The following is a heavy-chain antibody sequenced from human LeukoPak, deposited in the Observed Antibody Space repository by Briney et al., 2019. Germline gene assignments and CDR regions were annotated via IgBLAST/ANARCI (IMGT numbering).Heavy chain of an antibody. CDR2: INHSGST. D-gene: IGHD6-19*01. CDR1: GGSFSGYY. J-gene: IGHJ5*02. V-gene: IGHV4-34*01. CDR3: ARGVQGTIAVAGTGWFDP. Sequence: PSETLSLTCAVYGGSFSGYYWSWIRQPPGKGLEWIGEINHSGSTIYNPSLKSRVTISVDTSKNQFSLKLSSVTAADTAVYYCARGVQGTIAVAGTGWFDPWGQGTLVTVSS.